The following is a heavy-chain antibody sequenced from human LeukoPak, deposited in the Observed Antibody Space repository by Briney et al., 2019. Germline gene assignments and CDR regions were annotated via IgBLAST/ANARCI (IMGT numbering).Heavy chain of an antibody. J-gene: IGHJ6*03. CDR2: VNSDGSST. V-gene: IGHV3-74*01. Sequence: GGSLRLSCAASGFTFSSYWMHWVRPAPGKGLVWVSRVNSDGSSTTYAGSVKGRFTVSRDNAKNTLYLQLNSLRAEDTAVYYCARARPGYYYMDVWGKGTTVTVSS. D-gene: IGHD3-10*01. CDR1: GFTFSSYW. CDR3: ARARPGYYYMDV.